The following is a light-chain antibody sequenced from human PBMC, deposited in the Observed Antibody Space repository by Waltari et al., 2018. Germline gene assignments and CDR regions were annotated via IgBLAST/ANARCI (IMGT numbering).Light chain of an antibody. CDR1: SSDVGGYNY. CDR2: DVS. CDR3: SSYTSSSTLSV. V-gene: IGLV2-14*01. Sequence: QSALTQPASVSGSPGQSITISCTGTSSDVGGYNYVSWYQQHPGKAPKLMFYDVSNRPSGVSNRFSGSKSGNMASLTISGLQAEDEADYYCSSYTSSSTLSVFGTGTKVTVL. J-gene: IGLJ1*01.